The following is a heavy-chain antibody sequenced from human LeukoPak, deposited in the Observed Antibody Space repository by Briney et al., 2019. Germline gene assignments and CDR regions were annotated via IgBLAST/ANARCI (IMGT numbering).Heavy chain of an antibody. CDR3: TRDPAYYLRYGYFDY. CDR2: INSVGSHI. V-gene: IGHV3-21*01. Sequence: MTGGSLRLSCSASGFISSTSAMNWVRQAPGKGLEWVSSINSVGSHIYYRDSVKGRFTISRDNAKNSVYPQMNNLRAADTALYYCTRDPAYYLRYGYFDYWGQGILVTVSS. CDR1: GFISSTSA. D-gene: IGHD1-26*01. J-gene: IGHJ4*03.